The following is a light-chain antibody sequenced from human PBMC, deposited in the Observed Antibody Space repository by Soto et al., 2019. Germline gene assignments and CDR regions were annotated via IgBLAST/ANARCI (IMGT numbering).Light chain of an antibody. Sequence: DIHLTQSPSFLSASVGDRVTITCRPSQAVSNNMAWYQQKPGKPPKLLIYEESTLHSGVPSRFSGRKSGTQFTLTIDSLQPEDSATYYCQQVKTYPRTFRGGTKVEIK. CDR3: QQVKTYPRT. J-gene: IGKJ4*01. CDR2: EES. V-gene: IGKV1-9*01. CDR1: QAVSNN.